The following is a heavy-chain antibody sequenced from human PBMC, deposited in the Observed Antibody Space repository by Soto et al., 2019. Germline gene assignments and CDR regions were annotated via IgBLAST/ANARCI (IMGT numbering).Heavy chain of an antibody. V-gene: IGHV3-23*01. CDR2: ISGSGGST. J-gene: IGHJ6*03. CDR1: GFTFSSYA. CDR3: AKYVVVGATSYYYYIDV. D-gene: IGHD1-26*01. Sequence: GGSLRLSCAASGFTFSSYAMSWVRQAPGKGLEWVSAISGSGGSTYYADSVKGRFTISRDNSKNTLYLQMNSLRAEDTAVYYCAKYVVVGATSYYYYIDVWGKGTTVTVSS.